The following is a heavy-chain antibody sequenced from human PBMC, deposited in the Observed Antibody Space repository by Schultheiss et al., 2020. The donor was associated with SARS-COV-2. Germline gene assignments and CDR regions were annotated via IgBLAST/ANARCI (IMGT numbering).Heavy chain of an antibody. V-gene: IGHV3-33*06. CDR1: GFTFSSYG. D-gene: IGHD3-3*01. J-gene: IGHJ4*02. CDR3: AKDQYITIFGVVIMGPFDY. CDR2: IWYDGSNK. Sequence: GGSLRLSCAASGFTFSSYGMHWVRQAPGKGLEWVAVIWYDGSNKYYADSVKGRFTISRDNSKNTLYLQMNSLRAEDTAVYYCAKDQYITIFGVVIMGPFDYWGQGTLVTVSS.